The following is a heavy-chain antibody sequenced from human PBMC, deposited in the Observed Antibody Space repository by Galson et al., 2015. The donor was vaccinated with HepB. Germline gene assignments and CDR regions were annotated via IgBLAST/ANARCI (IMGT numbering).Heavy chain of an antibody. CDR2: INSDGSST. J-gene: IGHJ6*03. CDR1: GFTFSSYW. V-gene: IGHV3-74*01. CDR3: ARREGATSYYYYYMDV. D-gene: IGHD1-26*01. Sequence: SLRLSCAASGFTFSSYWMHWVRQAPGKGLVWVSRINSDGSSTSYADSVKGRFTISRDNAKNTLYLQMNSLRAEDTAVYYCARREGATSYYYYYMDVWGKGTTVTVSS.